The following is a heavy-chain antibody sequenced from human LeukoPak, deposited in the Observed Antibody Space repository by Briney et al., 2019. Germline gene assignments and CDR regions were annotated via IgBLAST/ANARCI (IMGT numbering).Heavy chain of an antibody. J-gene: IGHJ6*02. CDR3: ARDLGDSYYYYYGMDV. Sequence: GGSLRLSCAASGFTVSSNYMSWVRQAPGKGLEWVSVIYSGGSTYYADSVKGRFTISRDNSKNTLYLQMSSLRAEDTAVYYCARDLGDSYYYYYGMDVWGQGTTVTVSS. CDR2: IYSGGST. CDR1: GFTVSSNY. V-gene: IGHV3-53*01. D-gene: IGHD1-26*01.